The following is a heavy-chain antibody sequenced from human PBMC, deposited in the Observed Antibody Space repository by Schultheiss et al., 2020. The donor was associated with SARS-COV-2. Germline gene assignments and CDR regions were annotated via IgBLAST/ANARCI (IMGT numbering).Heavy chain of an antibody. Sequence: LRLSCTVSGGSISSGGYYWSWIRQPPGKALEWLALIYWDDDKRYNSSLRSRLTISKDTSKSQVVLTMTNMDPVDTATYYCARIVGGYYGWFDPWGQGTLVTVSS. CDR3: ARIVGGYYGWFDP. D-gene: IGHD3-3*01. J-gene: IGHJ5*02. V-gene: IGHV2-5*08. CDR2: IYWDDDK. CDR1: GGSISSGGYY.